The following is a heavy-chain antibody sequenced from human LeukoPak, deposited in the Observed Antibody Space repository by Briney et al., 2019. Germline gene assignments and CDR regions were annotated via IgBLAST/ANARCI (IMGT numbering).Heavy chain of an antibody. CDR1: GYTFTSYT. Sequence: ASVKVSCKASGYTFTSYTISWLRQAPGQGLEWMGWISAYNGNTNYAQKLQGRVTMTTDTSTSTAHMELRSLRSDDTAVYYCARDLSDYGRSVAFDIWGQGTMVIVSS. CDR2: ISAYNGNT. V-gene: IGHV1-18*01. CDR3: ARDLSDYGRSVAFDI. D-gene: IGHD4-17*01. J-gene: IGHJ3*02.